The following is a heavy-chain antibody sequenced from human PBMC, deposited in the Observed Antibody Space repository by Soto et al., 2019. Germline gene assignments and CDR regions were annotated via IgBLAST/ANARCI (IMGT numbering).Heavy chain of an antibody. J-gene: IGHJ4*02. V-gene: IGHV3-30-3*01. CDR2: ISYDGSNK. Sequence: GGSLRLSCAASGFTFSSYAMHWVRQAPGKGLEWVAVISYDGSNKYYADSVKGRFTISRDNSKNTLYLQMNSLRAEDTAVYYCARGRGGTTSPPHGWGQGTLVTVSS. CDR1: GFTFSSYA. CDR3: ARGRGGTTSPPHG. D-gene: IGHD4-17*01.